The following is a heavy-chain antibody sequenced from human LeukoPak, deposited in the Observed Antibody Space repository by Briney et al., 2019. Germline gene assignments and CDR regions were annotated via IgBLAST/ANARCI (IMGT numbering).Heavy chain of an antibody. CDR2: ISAYNGNT. CDR3: ARAVTIFGVVTRFDP. J-gene: IGHJ5*02. CDR1: GYTFTSYG. D-gene: IGHD3-3*01. Sequence: ASVKVSCKASGYTFTSYGSSWVRQAPGQGLEWMGWISAYNGNTNYAQKLQGRVTMTTDTSTSTAYMELRSLRPDDTAVYYCARAVTIFGVVTRFDPWGQGTLVTVSS. V-gene: IGHV1-18*01.